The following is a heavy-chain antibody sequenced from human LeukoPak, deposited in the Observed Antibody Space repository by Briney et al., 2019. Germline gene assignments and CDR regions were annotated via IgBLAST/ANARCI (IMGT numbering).Heavy chain of an antibody. Sequence: PGGSLRLSCAASGFTFSNYWMTWVRQAPGKGLEWVANIKHDGSEDYYLDSVKGRFTISRDNAKSSMWLQMNSLRDEDTAVYYCARGRIVLMVYAIRGPKNWFDPWGQGTLVTVSS. CDR2: IKHDGSED. CDR3: ARGRIVLMVYAIRGPKNWFDP. D-gene: IGHD2-8*01. V-gene: IGHV3-7*03. CDR1: GFTFSNYW. J-gene: IGHJ5*02.